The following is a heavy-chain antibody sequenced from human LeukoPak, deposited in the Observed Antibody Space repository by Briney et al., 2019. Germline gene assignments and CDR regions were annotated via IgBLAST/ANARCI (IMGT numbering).Heavy chain of an antibody. CDR1: GFTFSSYA. V-gene: IGHV3-23*01. CDR3: AKDYTRSWAGRGFDI. J-gene: IGHJ3*02. D-gene: IGHD6-13*01. CDR2: ISGSAGST. Sequence: PGGSLRLSCAASGFTFSSYAMNWVRQAPGKGLEWVSVISGSAGSTYYADSVKGRFTISRDNSMHTLYLQMNSLRAEDTAVYYCAKDYTRSWAGRGFDIWGQGTMITVSS.